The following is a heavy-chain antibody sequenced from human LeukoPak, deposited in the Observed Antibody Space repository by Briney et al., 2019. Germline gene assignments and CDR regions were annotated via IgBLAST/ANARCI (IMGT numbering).Heavy chain of an antibody. D-gene: IGHD3-22*01. J-gene: IGHJ5*02. CDR2: INGNGGAT. CDR3: ARGRHYSDSSDYHGNWFDP. CDR1: GFTFDDYG. Sequence: GGALRLSCAASGFTFDDYGLSWVRQAPGKGVEGGSRINGNGGATRYADSVKGRFTISRDNAKTSLYPEMNSLRPEDTAFYYCARGRHYSDSSDYHGNWFDPWGQGTLVTVSS. V-gene: IGHV3-20*04.